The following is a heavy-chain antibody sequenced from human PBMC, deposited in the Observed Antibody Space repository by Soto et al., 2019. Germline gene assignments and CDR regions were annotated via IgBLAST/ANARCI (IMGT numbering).Heavy chain of an antibody. V-gene: IGHV1-8*01. CDR2: MNPNSGNT. J-gene: IGHJ4*01. D-gene: IGHD1-20*01. CDR3: ARELNWKGVDY. CDR1: GYTFTSYD. Sequence: ASVKVSCKASGYTFTSYDINWVRQATGQGLEWMGWMNPNSGNTGFAQKFQGRVTMTRNTSISTAYMELSSLRSEETAVYYCARELNWKGVDYWGQGTLVTVSS.